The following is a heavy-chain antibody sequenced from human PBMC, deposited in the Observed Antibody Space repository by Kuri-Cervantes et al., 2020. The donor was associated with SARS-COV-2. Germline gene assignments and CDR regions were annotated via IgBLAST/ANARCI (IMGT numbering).Heavy chain of an antibody. Sequence: GESLKISFAASGFTFDSYSMTWVRQAPGKGLEWVSSITGGGAYISYADSVKGRFTISRDNAKNSLYLKMNSLIAEDTAVYYCARENSDFMTWFDPWGQGTLVTVSS. V-gene: IGHV3-21*01. D-gene: IGHD3/OR15-3a*01. J-gene: IGHJ5*02. CDR1: GFTFDSYS. CDR3: ARENSDFMTWFDP. CDR2: ITGGGAYI.